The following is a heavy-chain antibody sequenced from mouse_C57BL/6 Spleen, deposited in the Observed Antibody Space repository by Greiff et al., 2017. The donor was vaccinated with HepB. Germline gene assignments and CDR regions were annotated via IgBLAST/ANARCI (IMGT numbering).Heavy chain of an antibody. CDR1: GYAFSSSW. J-gene: IGHJ1*03. CDR2: IYPGDGDT. D-gene: IGHD1-1*01. V-gene: IGHV1-82*01. CDR3: AREEGPVTTVGADWYFDV. Sequence: QVQLQQSGPELVKPGASVKISCKASGYAFSSSWMNWVKQRPGKGLEWIGRIYPGDGDTNYNGKFKGKATLTADKSSSTAYMQLSSLTSEDSAVYVGAREEGPVTTVGADWYFDVWGTGTTVTVSS.